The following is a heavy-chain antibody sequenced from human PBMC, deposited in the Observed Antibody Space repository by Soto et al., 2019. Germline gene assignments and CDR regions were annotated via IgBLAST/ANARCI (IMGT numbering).Heavy chain of an antibody. V-gene: IGHV3-30-3*01. D-gene: IGHD6-6*01. Sequence: QVQLVESGGGVVQPGRSLRLSCAASGFTFSSYAMHWVRQAPGKGLEWVAVISYDGSNKYYADSVKGRFTISRDNSKNTLYLQMYSLRAEDTAVYYCARDLAPYGEYSTVTDYWGQGTLVTVSS. CDR2: ISYDGSNK. CDR3: ARDLAPYGEYSTVTDY. J-gene: IGHJ4*02. CDR1: GFTFSSYA.